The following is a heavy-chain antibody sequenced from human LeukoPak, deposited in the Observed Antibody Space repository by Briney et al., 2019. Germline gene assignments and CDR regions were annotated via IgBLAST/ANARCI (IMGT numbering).Heavy chain of an antibody. CDR1: GFTFSSYG. D-gene: IGHD5-24*01. J-gene: IGHJ4*02. CDR2: ISYGGNNK. Sequence: GGSLRLSCAASGFTFSSYGMHWVRQTPGKGLEWVAVISYGGNNKFYADSVKGRFTISRDNSKNTLYLQMNSLRAEDTAVYYCAKDRGKWLQLPYYFDYWGQGTLVTVSS. V-gene: IGHV3-30*18. CDR3: AKDRGKWLQLPYYFDY.